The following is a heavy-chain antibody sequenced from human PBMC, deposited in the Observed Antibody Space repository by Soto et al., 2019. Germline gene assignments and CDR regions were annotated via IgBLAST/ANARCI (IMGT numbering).Heavy chain of an antibody. Sequence: QLQLQESGPGLVKPSETLSLTCTVSGGSISTIGYYWGWIRQPPGEGLDWIGSIYYGGSTYYNPSLKSRVTISVDTAKNHFSLKLSSVTAADTALYFCARQYGYSYGSVDSWGQGTLVTVSS. CDR2: IYYGGST. D-gene: IGHD5-18*01. CDR1: GGSISTIGYY. J-gene: IGHJ4*02. CDR3: ARQYGYSYGSVDS. V-gene: IGHV4-39*01.